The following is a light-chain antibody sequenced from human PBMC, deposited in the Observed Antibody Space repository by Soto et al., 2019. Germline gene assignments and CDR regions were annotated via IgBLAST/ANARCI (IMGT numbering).Light chain of an antibody. J-gene: IGKJ1*01. CDR1: QSVNCNY. Sequence: EIVLTQSPGTLSLSPGERGTLSCRASQSVNCNYLAWSRQKPGQAPRLLMYGASSRATGLPDRFSDSGSGTDFTLTISRLEPESFAVSYCQQYGSSPFGQGTKVEIK. V-gene: IGKV3-20*01. CDR2: GAS. CDR3: QQYGSSP.